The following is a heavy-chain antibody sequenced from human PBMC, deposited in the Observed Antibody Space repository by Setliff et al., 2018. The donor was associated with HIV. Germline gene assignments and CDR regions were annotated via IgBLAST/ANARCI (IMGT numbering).Heavy chain of an antibody. CDR3: ARSPYGDYGLDY. CDR1: EFTFSIYS. CDR2: ISSGSSTI. D-gene: IGHD4-17*01. V-gene: IGHV3-48*01. J-gene: IGHJ4*02. Sequence: PGGSLRLSCAASEFTFSIYSMNWVRQAPGKGLEWVSYISSGSSTIYYADSVKGRFTISRDNAKNSLYLQMNTPRAEDTAVYFCARSPYGDYGLDYWGQGTLVTVSS.